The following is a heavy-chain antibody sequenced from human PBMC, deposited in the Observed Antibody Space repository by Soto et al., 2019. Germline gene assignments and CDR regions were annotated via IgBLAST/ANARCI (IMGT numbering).Heavy chain of an antibody. Sequence: ASVKVSCKASGYTFTSYYMHWVRQAPGQGLEWMGIINPSGGSTSYTQKFQGRVTMTRDTSTSTAYMGLRSLRSDDTAVYYCARDGSFGVVNWFDPWGQGTLVTVSS. V-gene: IGHV1-46*01. CDR3: ARDGSFGVVNWFDP. CDR2: INPSGGST. D-gene: IGHD3-3*01. J-gene: IGHJ5*02. CDR1: GYTFTSYY.